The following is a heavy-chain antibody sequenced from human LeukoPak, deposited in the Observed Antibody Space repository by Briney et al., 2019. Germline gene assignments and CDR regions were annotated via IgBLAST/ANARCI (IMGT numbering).Heavy chain of an antibody. J-gene: IGHJ6*03. V-gene: IGHV3-74*01. Sequence: GGSLRLSCVASGFAFNTYWMYWVRQVAGKGLVWVSRIKPDGSSTEYADSVKGRFTISRDNAKNTLYLQMNSLRAEDTAMYYCAGGYCSSTSCLYYYYYMDVWGKGTTVTVSS. CDR3: AGGYCSSTSCLYYYYYMDV. CDR1: GFAFNTYW. D-gene: IGHD2-2*01. CDR2: IKPDGSST.